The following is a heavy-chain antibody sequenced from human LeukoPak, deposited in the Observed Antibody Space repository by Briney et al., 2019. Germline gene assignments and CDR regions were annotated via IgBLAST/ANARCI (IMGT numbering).Heavy chain of an antibody. CDR2: INYSGST. CDR3: ARSEISGSYYYY. D-gene: IGHD1-26*01. V-gene: IGHV4-34*01. CDR1: GGSFSDYF. Sequence: PSETLSLTCAVYGGSFSDYFWNWIRQPPGKGLEWIGEINYSGSTNYNPSLKSRVSISVDTSKNHFSLRLSSVTAADTAVYYCARSEISGSYYYYWGQGTLVTVSS. J-gene: IGHJ4*01.